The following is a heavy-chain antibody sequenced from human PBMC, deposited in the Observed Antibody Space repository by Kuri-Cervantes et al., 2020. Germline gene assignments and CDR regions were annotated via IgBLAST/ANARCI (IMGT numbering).Heavy chain of an antibody. CDR3: AKDKNDYGEQYFDY. CDR1: GFTFSSYS. V-gene: IGHV3-21*01. Sequence: GGSLRLSCAASGFTFSSYSMNWVRQAPGKGLEWVSSISSSSSYIYYADSVKGRFTISRDNSKNTLYLQMNSLRAEDTAVYFCAKDKNDYGEQYFDYWGQGTLVTDSS. CDR2: ISSSSSYI. J-gene: IGHJ4*02. D-gene: IGHD4-17*01.